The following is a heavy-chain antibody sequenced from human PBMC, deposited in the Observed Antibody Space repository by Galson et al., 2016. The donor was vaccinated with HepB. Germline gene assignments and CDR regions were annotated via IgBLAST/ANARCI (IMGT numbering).Heavy chain of an antibody. Sequence: SLRLSCAVSGLTFSSTDLSWVRQAPGQGLEWVSHIGGSGGLTYYADSVRGRFIITRDDSKSTLYLQMNSLRDDDTAVYYCAGAWIWGQGTKVTVSS. CDR2: IGGSGGLT. CDR1: GLTFSSTD. J-gene: IGHJ3*02. CDR3: AGAWI. V-gene: IGHV3-23*01.